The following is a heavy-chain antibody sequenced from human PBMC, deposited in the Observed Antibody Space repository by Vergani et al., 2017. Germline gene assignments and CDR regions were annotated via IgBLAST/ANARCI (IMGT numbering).Heavy chain of an antibody. J-gene: IGHJ4*02. D-gene: IGHD2-2*01. V-gene: IGHV4-34*01. CDR2: INHSGST. Sequence: QVQLQQWGAGLLKPSETLSLTCAVYGGSFSGYYWSWIRQPPGKGLEWIGEINHSGSTNYNPSLKSRVTISVDTSKNQFSLQLSSVTAADTAVYYCARGRRIVVVPAADSKDFDYWGQGTLVTVSS. CDR3: ARGRRIVVVPAADSKDFDY. CDR1: GGSFSGYY.